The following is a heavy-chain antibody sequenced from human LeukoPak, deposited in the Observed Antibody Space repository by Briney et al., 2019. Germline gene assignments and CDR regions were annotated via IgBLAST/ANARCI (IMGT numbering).Heavy chain of an antibody. CDR3: SKDVIGSGWYYFDY. V-gene: IGHV3-49*04. Sequence: GGSLRLSCAASGFTFSSYTMNWVRQAPGKGLEWVGFIRSKTYGGTTEYAASVKGRFIISRDDSKSIAYLQMNNLKIEDTAVYYCSKDVIGSGWYYFDYWGQGTLVTVSS. CDR2: IRSKTYGGTT. D-gene: IGHD6-19*01. CDR1: GFTFSSYT. J-gene: IGHJ4*02.